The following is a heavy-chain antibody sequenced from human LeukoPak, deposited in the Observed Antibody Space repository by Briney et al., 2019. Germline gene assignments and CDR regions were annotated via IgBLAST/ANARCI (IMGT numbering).Heavy chain of an antibody. V-gene: IGHV4-30-4*08. J-gene: IGHJ5*02. CDR1: GGSISRGDYY. CDR3: ASELRNNWFDP. Sequence: PSETLSLTCTVSGGSISRGDYYWSWLRQPPGKGLEWIGYIYYSGSTYYNPSLKPRVTISVDTSKNQFSPKLSSVTAADTAVYYCASELRNNWFDPWGQGTLVTVSS. D-gene: IGHD1-26*01. CDR2: IYYSGST.